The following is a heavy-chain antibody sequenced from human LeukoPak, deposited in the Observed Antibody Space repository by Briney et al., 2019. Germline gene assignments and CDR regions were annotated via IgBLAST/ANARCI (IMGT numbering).Heavy chain of an antibody. V-gene: IGHV3-21*01. D-gene: IGHD3-10*01. J-gene: IGHJ6*03. CDR2: ITSSGTYT. CDR3: ARGRMVRGVIHYYYYMDV. Sequence: GGSLRLSCAASGFTFSNYWMNWVRQAPGKAMEWVSSITSSGTYTFYADSVKGRFTISRDNAKNSLYLQMDSLGPEDTAVYYCARGRMVRGVIHYYYYMDVWGKGTTVTVSS. CDR1: GFTFSNYW.